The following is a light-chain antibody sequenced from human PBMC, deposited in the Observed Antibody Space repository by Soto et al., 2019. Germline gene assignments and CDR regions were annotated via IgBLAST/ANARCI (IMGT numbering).Light chain of an antibody. CDR2: EGT. V-gene: IGLV2-23*01. CDR1: SSDVGSYNL. CDR3: YSYAGENLYV. Sequence: QSALTQPSPVAASPGQSITIPCTGTSSDVGSYNLVSWFQQHPGKVPKLLIYEGTKRPSGLSDRFSGSKSGNTASLTISGLQAEEEADYYCYSYAGENLYVFGTGTKVTAL. J-gene: IGLJ1*01.